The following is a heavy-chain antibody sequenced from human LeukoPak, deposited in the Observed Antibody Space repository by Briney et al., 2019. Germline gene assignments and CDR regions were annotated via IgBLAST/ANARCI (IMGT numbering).Heavy chain of an antibody. D-gene: IGHD3-9*01. CDR1: GGSISSGGYY. Sequence: PSQTLSLTCTVSGGSISSGGYYWSWIREHPGKGLEWIGYIYYSGSTYYNPSLKSRVTISVDTSKNQFSLKLSSVTAADTAVYYCARGRYFDWSYYFDYWGQGTLVTASS. CDR3: ARGRYFDWSYYFDY. V-gene: IGHV4-31*03. CDR2: IYYSGST. J-gene: IGHJ4*02.